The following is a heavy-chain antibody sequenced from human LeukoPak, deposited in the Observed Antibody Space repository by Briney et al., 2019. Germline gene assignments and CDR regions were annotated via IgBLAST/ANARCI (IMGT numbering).Heavy chain of an antibody. J-gene: IGHJ4*02. D-gene: IGHD6-13*01. CDR3: GRDYWYLPDY. CDR2: ISEGGNNK. Sequence: PGGSLRLSCEASGFTFDSYAIHWVRQAPGKGLDWVAVISEGGNNKYHADFVKGRFTISRDNSKNTVYLQMNSLRTEDTAVYYCGRDYWYLPDYWGQGTLVTVSS. V-gene: IGHV3-30-3*01. CDR1: GFTFDSYA.